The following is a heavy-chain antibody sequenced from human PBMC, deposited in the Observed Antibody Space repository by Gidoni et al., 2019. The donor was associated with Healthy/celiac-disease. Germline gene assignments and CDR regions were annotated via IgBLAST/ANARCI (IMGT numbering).Heavy chain of an antibody. CDR3: ARSCGDCDAFDI. J-gene: IGHJ3*02. CDR1: GFTFSSYS. Sequence: EVQLVESGGGLVKPGGSLRLSCAASGFTFSSYSMNWVRQAPGKGLEWVSSISSSSSYIYYADSVKGRFTISRDNAKNSLYLQMNSLRAEDTAVYYCARSCGDCDAFDIWGQGTMVTVSS. D-gene: IGHD2-21*02. V-gene: IGHV3-21*01. CDR2: ISSSSSYI.